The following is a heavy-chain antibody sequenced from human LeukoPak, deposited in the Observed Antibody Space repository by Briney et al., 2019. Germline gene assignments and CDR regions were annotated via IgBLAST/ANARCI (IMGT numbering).Heavy chain of an antibody. Sequence: PGGSLRLSCGASGFTFSNQSMIWVRQAPGKGLEWLSSISSSSRHIYYADSVKGRFTISRDNAGNSLYLQMNSLRAEDTAVYYCARDLFDYWGQGTLVTVSS. J-gene: IGHJ4*02. CDR1: GFTFSNQS. V-gene: IGHV3-21*01. CDR3: ARDLFDY. CDR2: ISSSSRHI.